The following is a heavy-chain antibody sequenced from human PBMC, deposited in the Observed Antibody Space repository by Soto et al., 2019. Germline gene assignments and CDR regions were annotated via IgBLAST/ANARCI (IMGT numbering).Heavy chain of an antibody. J-gene: IGHJ5*02. CDR1: GFTFSSYA. CDR3: ARNYGDYLNWFDP. Sequence: GGSLRLSCAASGFTFSSYAMNWVRQAPGKGLEWVSNIRGSSGSTYYADSVKGRFTISRDNSKSTMYLQMNSLRAEDTAVYYCARNYGDYLNWFDPWGQGTLVTVSS. D-gene: IGHD4-17*01. V-gene: IGHV3-23*01. CDR2: IRGSSGST.